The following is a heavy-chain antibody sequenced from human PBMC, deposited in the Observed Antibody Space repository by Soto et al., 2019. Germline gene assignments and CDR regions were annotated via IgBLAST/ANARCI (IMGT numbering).Heavy chain of an antibody. D-gene: IGHD3-22*01. J-gene: IGHJ5*02. CDR3: ARDPRRYDSRAPRWFDP. CDR2: ISYDGSNK. V-gene: IGHV3-30-3*01. CDR1: GFTFSSYA. Sequence: QVQLVESGGGVVQPGRSLRLSCAASGFTFSSYAMHWVRQAPGKGLEWVAVISYDGSNKYYADSVKGRFTISRDNSKNTLYLQMNSLRAEDTAVYYFARDPRRYDSRAPRWFDPWGQGTLVTVSS.